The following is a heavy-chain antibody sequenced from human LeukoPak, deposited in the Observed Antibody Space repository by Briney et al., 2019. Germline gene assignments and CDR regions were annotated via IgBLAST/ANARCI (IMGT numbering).Heavy chain of an antibody. CDR2: IKSKTDGGTT. J-gene: IGHJ6*02. Sequence: PGGSLRLSCAASGFTFSSYAMSWVRQAPGKGLEWVGRIKSKTDGGTTDYAAPVKGRFTISRDDSKNTLYLQMNSLKTEDTAVYYCTNFYSGSYYYYGMDVWGQGTTVTVSS. CDR1: GFTFSSYA. D-gene: IGHD1-26*01. V-gene: IGHV3-15*01. CDR3: TNFYSGSYYYYGMDV.